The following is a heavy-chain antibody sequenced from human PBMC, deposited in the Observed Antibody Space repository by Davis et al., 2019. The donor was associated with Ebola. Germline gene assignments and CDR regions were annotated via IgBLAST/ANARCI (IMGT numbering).Heavy chain of an antibody. Sequence: GESLKISCKGSGYSFPSYWIVWVRQLPGKGLEWMGIIYPGDSETRYSPSFQGQVTISADKSISTAYLQWSSLKASDTAMYYCATPSPYCTGGTCYYGMDVWGQGTTVTVSS. V-gene: IGHV5-51*01. CDR2: IYPGDSET. D-gene: IGHD2-8*02. J-gene: IGHJ6*02. CDR1: GYSFPSYW. CDR3: ATPSPYCTGGTCYYGMDV.